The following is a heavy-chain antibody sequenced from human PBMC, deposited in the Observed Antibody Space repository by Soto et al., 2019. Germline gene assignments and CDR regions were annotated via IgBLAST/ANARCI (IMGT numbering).Heavy chain of an antibody. CDR1: GFTFSSYS. Sequence: EVQLVESGGGLVKPGGSLRLSCAASGFTFSSYSMNWVRQAPGKGLEWVSSISSSSSYIYYEDSVKGSFTISRDNAKISLYLQMNSLRADDTAVYYCASHPRDSSGYWYYFDYWGQGTLVTVSS. CDR3: ASHPRDSSGYWYYFDY. V-gene: IGHV3-21*01. CDR2: ISSSSSYI. J-gene: IGHJ4*02. D-gene: IGHD3-22*01.